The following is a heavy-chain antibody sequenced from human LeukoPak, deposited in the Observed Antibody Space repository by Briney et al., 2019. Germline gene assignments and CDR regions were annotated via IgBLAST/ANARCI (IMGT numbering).Heavy chain of an antibody. J-gene: IGHJ4*02. Sequence: SETLSLTCAVYGGSFSGYYWSWIRQPPGKGLEWIGSIYYSGSTYYNPSLKSRVTISVDTSKNQFSLKLSSVTAADTAVYYCARELENGYSGNWGQGTLVTVSS. D-gene: IGHD5-18*01. CDR2: IYYSGST. CDR1: GGSFSGYY. CDR3: ARELENGYSGN. V-gene: IGHV4-34*01.